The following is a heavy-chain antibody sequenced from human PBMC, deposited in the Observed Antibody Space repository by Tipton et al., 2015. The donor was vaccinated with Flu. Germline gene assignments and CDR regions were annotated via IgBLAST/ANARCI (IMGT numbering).Heavy chain of an antibody. Sequence: TLSLTCSVSGGSITNYYWSWIRQPAGKGLEWIGRIDTSRRSYYNPSLKSRVTISVDVFNNQFSLRLNSVTAADTAVYYCARDRYFYGSGSLDLWGQGALVTVSS. CDR2: IDTSRRS. V-gene: IGHV4-4*07. J-gene: IGHJ5*02. CDR3: ARDRYFYGSGSLDL. D-gene: IGHD3-10*01. CDR1: GGSITNYY.